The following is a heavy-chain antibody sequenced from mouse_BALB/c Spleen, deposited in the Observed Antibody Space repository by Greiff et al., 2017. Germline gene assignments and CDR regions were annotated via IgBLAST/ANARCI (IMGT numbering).Heavy chain of an antibody. J-gene: IGHJ2*01. CDR1: GFSLTGYG. CDR3: ARDRGAGYFDY. Sequence: QVQLQQSGPGLVAPSQSLSITCTVSGFSLTGYGVNWFRQPPGKGLEWLGMIWGDGSSDYNSALKSRLSISKDNSKSQVFLKMNSLQTDDTARYYCARDRGAGYFDYWGQGTTLTVSS. CDR2: IWGDGSS. V-gene: IGHV2-6-7*01.